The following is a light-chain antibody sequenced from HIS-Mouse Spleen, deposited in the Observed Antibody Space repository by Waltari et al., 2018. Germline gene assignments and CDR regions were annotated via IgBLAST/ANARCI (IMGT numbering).Light chain of an antibody. Sequence: SYELTQPPSVSVSPGQTARITCSGDALPKQYAYWYQQKPGQAPVLGIYKDRERPSGVPERFSGSSSGKTVTLTISGVQAEDEADYYCQSADSSGVVFGGGTKLTVL. CDR1: ALPKQY. CDR2: KDR. J-gene: IGLJ2*01. V-gene: IGLV3-25*03. CDR3: QSADSSGVV.